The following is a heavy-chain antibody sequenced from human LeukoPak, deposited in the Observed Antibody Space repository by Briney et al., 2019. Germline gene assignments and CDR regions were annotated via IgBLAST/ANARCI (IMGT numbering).Heavy chain of an antibody. J-gene: IGHJ1*01. D-gene: IGHD3-22*01. CDR2: VHYTGKT. CDR1: GDSISSSY. Sequence: SETLSLTCTVSGDSISSSYWSWIRQPPGKRLEWVGYVHYTGKTNYNPSLNNRATISVDMSKNQFSLTLTSVTVADTAMYYCAGGYCDRSGSSTPFPSWGQGTLVTVSA. V-gene: IGHV4-59*01. CDR3: AGGYCDRSGSSTPFPS.